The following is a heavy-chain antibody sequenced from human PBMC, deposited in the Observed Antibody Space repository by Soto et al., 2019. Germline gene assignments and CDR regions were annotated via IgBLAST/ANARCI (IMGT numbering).Heavy chain of an antibody. CDR2: ISFDGSDK. CDR1: GFTFSSYA. J-gene: IGHJ4*02. Sequence: QVQLVESGGGVVQPGRSLRLSCAASGFTFSSYAMHWVRQAPGKGLEWVAVISFDGSDKYYADSVKGRFTISRDTSRNTLYLQMNSLRPEDTAVYYCAKDISRVAAAHPVDSWGQGTLVTVSS. V-gene: IGHV3-30*18. D-gene: IGHD2-2*01. CDR3: AKDISRVAAAHPVDS.